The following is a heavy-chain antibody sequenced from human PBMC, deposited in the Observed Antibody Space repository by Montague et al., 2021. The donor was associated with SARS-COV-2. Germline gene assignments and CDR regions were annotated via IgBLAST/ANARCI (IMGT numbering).Heavy chain of an antibody. CDR3: ARGRQAAGNYFDP. V-gene: IGHV4-39*07. Sequence: SETLSLTCTVSGGSMSTVNYYWGWVRQTPGRGLDWVGSISYSGGTYYNPSLKTRVSISRDTSKSQFSLELRSVTAADTAVYYCARGRQAAGNYFDPWGHGTLVTVSS. D-gene: IGHD6-13*01. CDR2: ISYSGGT. CDR1: GGSMSTVNYY. J-gene: IGHJ5*02.